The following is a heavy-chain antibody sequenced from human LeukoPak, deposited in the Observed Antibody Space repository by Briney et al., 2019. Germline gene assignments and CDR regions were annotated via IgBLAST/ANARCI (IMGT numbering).Heavy chain of an antibody. CDR1: GFTFSTYW. Sequence: GGSLTLSCAASGFTFSTYWMHWVRHAPGKGLVWVSRIKSYGSTNYADSVKGRFTISRDNAKNTVYLQMNSLRPEDTGVYYCARAPSEIGGYYPEYFRHWGQGTLVSASS. CDR2: IKSYGST. J-gene: IGHJ1*01. D-gene: IGHD3-22*01. V-gene: IGHV3-74*01. CDR3: ARAPSEIGGYYPEYFRH.